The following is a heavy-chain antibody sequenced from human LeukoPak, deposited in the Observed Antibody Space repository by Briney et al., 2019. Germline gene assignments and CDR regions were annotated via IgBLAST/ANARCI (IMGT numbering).Heavy chain of an antibody. CDR2: IYYSGST. J-gene: IGHJ5*02. Sequence: SETLSLTCTVSGGSISSYYWSWIRQPPGKGLEWIGYIYYSGSTNYNPSLKSRVTISVDTSKNQFSLKLSSVTAADTAVYYCARGILGYCSGGSCYSYWFDPWGQGTLVTVSS. CDR3: ARGILGYCSGGSCYSYWFDP. D-gene: IGHD2-15*01. CDR1: GGSISSYY. V-gene: IGHV4-59*01.